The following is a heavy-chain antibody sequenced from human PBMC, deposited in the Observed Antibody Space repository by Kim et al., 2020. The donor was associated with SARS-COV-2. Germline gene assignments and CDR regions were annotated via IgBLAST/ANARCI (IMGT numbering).Heavy chain of an antibody. CDR3: ARGDGAYYYGSGSYDHWYFGL. J-gene: IGHJ2*01. D-gene: IGHD3-10*01. CDR2: IYYSGST. CDR1: GGSISSGGYY. Sequence: SETLSLTCTVSGGSISSGGYYWSWIRQHPGKGLEWIGYIYYSGSTYYNPSLKSRVTISVDTSKNQFSLKLSSVTAADTAVYYCARGDGAYYYGSGSYDHWYFGLWGRGTLVTVSS. V-gene: IGHV4-31*03.